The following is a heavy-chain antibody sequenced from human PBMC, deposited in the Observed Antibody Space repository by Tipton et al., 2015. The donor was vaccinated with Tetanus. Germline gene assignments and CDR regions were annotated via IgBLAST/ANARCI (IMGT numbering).Heavy chain of an antibody. V-gene: IGHV3-30*03. CDR3: ARGMAEASNCGGDCYSDY. CDR1: GFIFSTYG. J-gene: IGHJ4*02. Sequence: SLRLSCAASGFIFSTYGMHWVRQAPGKGLEWVAVISYDGTNKFYADSVKGRFTISRDNSKNTLYLQMNSLRAEDTAVYYCARGMAEASNCGGDCYSDYWGQGTLVTVSS. D-gene: IGHD2-21*02. CDR2: ISYDGTNK.